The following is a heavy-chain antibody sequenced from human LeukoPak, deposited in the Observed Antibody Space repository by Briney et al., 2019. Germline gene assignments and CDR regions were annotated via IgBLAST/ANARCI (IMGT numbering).Heavy chain of an antibody. J-gene: IGHJ4*02. D-gene: IGHD3-22*01. CDR3: ARVCRDTSGGYYFDY. CDR2: ISAYNGNT. CDR1: GYTFTRDG. Sequence: ASVKVSCKTSGYTFTRDGISWVRQAPGQGLEWMGWISAYNGNTNYPQKVQGRVTMTTDTSTSTAYMELRSLRYDDTAVYYCARVCRDTSGGYYFDYWGQGTLITVSS. V-gene: IGHV1-18*01.